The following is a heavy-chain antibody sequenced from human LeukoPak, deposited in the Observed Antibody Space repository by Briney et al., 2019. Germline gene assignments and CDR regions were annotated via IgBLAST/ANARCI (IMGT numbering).Heavy chain of an antibody. J-gene: IGHJ4*02. CDR2: INSDGSNI. CDR3: TRGLLGIDY. Sequence: PGGSLRLSCEASGFTLSNYWVNWVRQAPGKGLVWVSHINSDGSNIKYADSVKGRFTISRDNAKNTLYLQMNSLRAEDTAVYYCTRGLLGIDYWGQGTLVTVSS. V-gene: IGHV3-74*01. CDR1: GFTLSNYW. D-gene: IGHD2-8*02.